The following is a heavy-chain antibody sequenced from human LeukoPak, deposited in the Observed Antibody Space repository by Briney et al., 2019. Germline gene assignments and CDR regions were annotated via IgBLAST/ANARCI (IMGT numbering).Heavy chain of an antibody. CDR3: ARVYYQDSGTSYRHLDY. CDR2: INYDGTTT. D-gene: IGHD3-22*01. Sequence: SGGSLRLSCAASGFNFSSYWMHWVRQAPGKGLVWISRINYDGTTTSYADSVKGRFTISRDNAENSLYLQMNSLRAEDTAVYYCARVYYQDSGTSYRHLDYWGQGTLVTVSS. CDR1: GFNFSSYW. V-gene: IGHV3-74*01. J-gene: IGHJ4*02.